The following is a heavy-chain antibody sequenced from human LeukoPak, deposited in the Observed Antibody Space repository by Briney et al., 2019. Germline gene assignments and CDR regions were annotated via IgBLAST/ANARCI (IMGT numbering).Heavy chain of an antibody. CDR1: GFTFNTYP. Sequence: VGSLRLSCAASGFTFNTYPMSWVRQAPGKGLERVSVIGGSGGDTYYADSVKGRFTISRDNSKNTLYLQMNSLRAEDTAVYYCATSSGWYPKYFDYWGQGTLVTVSS. CDR2: IGGSGGDT. D-gene: IGHD6-19*01. V-gene: IGHV3-23*01. CDR3: ATSSGWYPKYFDY. J-gene: IGHJ4*02.